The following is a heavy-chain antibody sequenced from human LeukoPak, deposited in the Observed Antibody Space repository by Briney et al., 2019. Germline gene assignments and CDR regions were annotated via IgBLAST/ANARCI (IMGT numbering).Heavy chain of an antibody. CDR1: GFTVSSNY. CDR2: IYSGGST. V-gene: IGHV3-53*01. J-gene: IGHJ6*04. D-gene: IGHD2-2*01. Sequence: GGSLRLSCAASGFTVSSNYMSWVRQAPGKGLEWVSVIYSGGSTCYADSVKGRFTISRDNSKNTLYLQMNSLRAEDTAVYYCASNRYCSSTSCFYYYGMDVWGKGTTVTVSS. CDR3: ASNRYCSSTSCFYYYGMDV.